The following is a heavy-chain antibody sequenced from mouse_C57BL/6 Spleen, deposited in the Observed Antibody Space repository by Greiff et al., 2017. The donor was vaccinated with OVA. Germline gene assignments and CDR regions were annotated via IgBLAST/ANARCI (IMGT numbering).Heavy chain of an antibody. CDR3: ARRGYGSREFDY. J-gene: IGHJ2*01. Sequence: QVQLQQPGAELVKPGASVKLSCKASGYTFTSYWMQWVKQRPGPGLEWIGEIDPSDSYTNYNQKFKGKATLTVDTSSSTAYMQLSSLTSEDSAVYYCARRGYGSREFDYWGQGTTLTVSS. CDR2: IDPSDSYT. D-gene: IGHD1-1*01. V-gene: IGHV1-50*01. CDR1: GYTFTSYW.